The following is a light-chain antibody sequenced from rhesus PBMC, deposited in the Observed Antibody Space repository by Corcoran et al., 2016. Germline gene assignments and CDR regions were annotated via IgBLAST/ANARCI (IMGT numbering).Light chain of an antibody. CDR1: QSLVHSDGNTY. V-gene: IGKV2-62*02. J-gene: IGKJ3*01. Sequence: DVVMTQSPLSLPITPGQPASISCRSSQSLVHSDGNTYLSWYQQRPGQPPRLLLYKVSNRYSGVPDRFSGSGAGTDFTMKISRVEADDVGVYYCGQGTKVPFTFGPGTKLDIK. CDR2: KVS. CDR3: GQGTKVPFT.